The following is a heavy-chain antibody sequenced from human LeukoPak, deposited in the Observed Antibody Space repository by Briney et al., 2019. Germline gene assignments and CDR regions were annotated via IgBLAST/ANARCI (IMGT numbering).Heavy chain of an antibody. V-gene: IGHV1-58*02. CDR1: GFPFTTSA. D-gene: IGHD1-26*01. J-gene: IGHJ3*02. CDR2: LVVGSGNT. Sequence: GTSVKVSCKASGFPFTTSAMQWVRQARGQRLEWIGWLVVGSGNTNYAQKFQERVTITRDMSASTAYMELSSLRSEDTAVYYCAAARRGRYFDAFDIWGQGTMVTVSS. CDR3: AAARRGRYFDAFDI.